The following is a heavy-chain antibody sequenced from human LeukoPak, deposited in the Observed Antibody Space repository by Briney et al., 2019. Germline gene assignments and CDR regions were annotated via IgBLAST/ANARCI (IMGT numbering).Heavy chain of an antibody. CDR1: GVTFSSYG. J-gene: IGHJ3*02. Sequence: PGGSLRLSCAASGVTFSSYGMHCGRQAPGKGLEGGAFIRYDGSNIYYASSVKGRFTISRDNSKNTLYLQMNSLRAEDTAVYYCAKDAAYYGDYVSNAFDIXXXGTXVXVSS. CDR2: IRYDGSNI. CDR3: AKDAAYYGDYVSNAFDI. V-gene: IGHV3-30*02. D-gene: IGHD4-17*01.